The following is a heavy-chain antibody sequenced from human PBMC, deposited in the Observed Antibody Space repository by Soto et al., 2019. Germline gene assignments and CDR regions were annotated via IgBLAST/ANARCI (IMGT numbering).Heavy chain of an antibody. CDR3: SRSFSSGLLYACDI. Sequence: QVQLQESGPGLVKPSQTLSLTCTVSGGSISSGDYYWRWIRQPPGKGLEWIGYIYYSGSTYYNPYLKSRGTISVDTSKNQFSLKLSSVTAADTAVYYCSRSFSSGLLYACDIWGQWTMVTVSS. V-gene: IGHV4-30-4*01. J-gene: IGHJ3*02. CDR2: IYYSGST. CDR1: GGSISSGDYY. D-gene: IGHD7-27*01.